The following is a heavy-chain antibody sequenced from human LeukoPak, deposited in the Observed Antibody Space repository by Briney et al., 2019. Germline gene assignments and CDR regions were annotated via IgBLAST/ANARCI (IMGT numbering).Heavy chain of an antibody. CDR1: GGPFSGYY. V-gene: IGHV4-34*01. CDR3: AIVIAARFSKYYYYYYMDV. CDR2: INHSGST. D-gene: IGHD6-6*01. Sequence: SETLSLTCAVYGGPFSGYYWGWIRQPPGKGLEWIGEINHSGSTNYNPSLKSRVTISVDTSKNQFSLKLSSVTAADTAVYYCAIVIAARFSKYYYYYYMDVWGKGTTVTVSS. J-gene: IGHJ6*03.